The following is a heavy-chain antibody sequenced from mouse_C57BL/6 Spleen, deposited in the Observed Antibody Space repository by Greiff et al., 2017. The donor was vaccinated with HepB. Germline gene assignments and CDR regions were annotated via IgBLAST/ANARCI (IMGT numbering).Heavy chain of an antibody. CDR2: IRNKANGYTT. D-gene: IGHD1-1*01. CDR3: ARSGTVVATDAMDY. CDR1: GFTFTDYY. V-gene: IGHV7-3*01. Sequence: EVKLMESGGGLVQPGGSLSLSCAASGFTFTDYYMSWVRQPPGKALEWLGFIRNKANGYTTEYSASVKGRFTISRDNSQSILYLQMNALRAEDSATYYCARSGTVVATDAMDYWGQGTSVTVSS. J-gene: IGHJ4*01.